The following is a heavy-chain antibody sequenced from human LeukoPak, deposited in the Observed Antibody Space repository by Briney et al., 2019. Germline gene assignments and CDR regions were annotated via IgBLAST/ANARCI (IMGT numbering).Heavy chain of an antibody. Sequence: GGSLRLSCAASGFTFSSYAMSWVRQAPGEGLEWVSTISGSGAYTYYADSVKGRFTISRDNSKNTLYLQMNSLRAEDTAVYYCAKYFASGSYYKLPHWGQGTLVTVSS. CDR1: GFTFSSYA. V-gene: IGHV3-23*01. CDR2: ISGSGAYT. J-gene: IGHJ1*01. D-gene: IGHD3-10*01. CDR3: AKYFASGSYYKLPH.